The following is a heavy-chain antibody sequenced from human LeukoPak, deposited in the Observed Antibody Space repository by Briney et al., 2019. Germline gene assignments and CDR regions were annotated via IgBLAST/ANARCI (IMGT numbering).Heavy chain of an antibody. V-gene: IGHV3-23*01. CDR1: GFTFTSYA. CDR3: VKDYGPKQLVFFDS. Sequence: PGGSLRLSCVASGFTFTSYAMCWVRQAPGQGLEWVSGITGSGDGTFYADSVKGRFTISRDNSKNTLYVQMNSLRAEDTAIYYCVKDYGPKQLVFFDSWGQGTPVTVSS. CDR2: ITGSGDGT. D-gene: IGHD6-13*01. J-gene: IGHJ4*02.